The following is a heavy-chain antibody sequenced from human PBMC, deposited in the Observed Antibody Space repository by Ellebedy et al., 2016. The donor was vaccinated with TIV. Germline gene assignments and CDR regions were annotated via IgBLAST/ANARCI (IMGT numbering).Heavy chain of an antibody. Sequence: ASVKVSXXASGYTFTSYYMHWVRQAPGQGLEWMGIINPSGGSTSYAQKFQGRVTMTRDTSTSTVYMELSSLRSEDTAVYYCARGPTQPLLYYYYFDYWGQGTLVTVSS. D-gene: IGHD2-2*02. CDR3: ARGPTQPLLYYYYFDY. CDR1: GYTFTSYY. J-gene: IGHJ4*02. CDR2: INPSGGST. V-gene: IGHV1-46*01.